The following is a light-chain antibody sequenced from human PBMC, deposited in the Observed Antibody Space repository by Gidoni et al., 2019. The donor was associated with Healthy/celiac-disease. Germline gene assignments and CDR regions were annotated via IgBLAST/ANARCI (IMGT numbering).Light chain of an antibody. CDR3: QQRSNWPPIT. CDR2: DAS. V-gene: IGKV3-11*01. Sequence: EIVLTQSPATLSLSTEERTPLSCRASQSVISYLALYQQKPGQDPRLLIYDASNSATGIPARFSGSGAGTDFSLTISSLEHEDFAVYYCQQRSNWPPITFGQGTQLEIK. J-gene: IGKJ5*01. CDR1: QSVISY.